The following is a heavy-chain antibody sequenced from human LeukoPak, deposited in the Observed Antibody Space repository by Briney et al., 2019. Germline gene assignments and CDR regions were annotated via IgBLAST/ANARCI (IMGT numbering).Heavy chain of an antibody. D-gene: IGHD2-8*01. CDR1: GYTFTSYD. CDR3: ARVSPLFYYDAFDI. J-gene: IGHJ3*02. V-gene: IGHV1-8*01. CDR2: MNPNSGNT. Sequence: ASVKVSCKASGYTFTSYDINWVRQATGQGLEGMGWMNPNSGNTGYAQKFQGRVTMTRNTSISTAYMELSSLRSEDTAVYYCARVSPLFYYDAFDIWGQGTMVTVSS.